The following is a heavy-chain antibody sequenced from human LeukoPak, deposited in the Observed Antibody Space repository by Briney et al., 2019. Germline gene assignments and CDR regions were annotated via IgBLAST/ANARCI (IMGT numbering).Heavy chain of an antibody. V-gene: IGHV3-48*02. Sequence: GGSLRLSCAASGFTFSSYSMNWVRQAPGKGLEWVSYISSSSSTIYYADSVKGRFTISRDNAMNSLYLQMNSLRDEDTAVYYCARDRYSSGWYYDYYYYGMDVWGQGTTVTVSS. J-gene: IGHJ6*02. CDR3: ARDRYSSGWYYDYYYYGMDV. D-gene: IGHD6-19*01. CDR2: ISSSSSTI. CDR1: GFTFSSYS.